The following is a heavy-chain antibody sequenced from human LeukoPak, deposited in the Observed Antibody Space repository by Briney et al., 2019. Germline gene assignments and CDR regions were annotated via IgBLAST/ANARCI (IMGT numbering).Heavy chain of an antibody. V-gene: IGHV4-61*02. J-gene: IGHJ4*02. CDR1: GGSISSGSYY. Sequence: TLSLTCTVSGGSISSGSYYWSWIRQPAGKGLEWIGRIYTSGSTNYNPSLKSRVTISVDTSKNQFSLKLSSVTAADTAVYYCARGLDYGDYYFDYWGQGTLVTVSS. CDR2: IYTSGST. D-gene: IGHD4-17*01. CDR3: ARGLDYGDYYFDY.